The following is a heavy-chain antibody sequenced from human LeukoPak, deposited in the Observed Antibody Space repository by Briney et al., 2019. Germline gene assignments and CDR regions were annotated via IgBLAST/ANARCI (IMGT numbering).Heavy chain of an antibody. V-gene: IGHV4-39*01. CDR2: IYYSGST. Sequence: SETLSLTCTVSGGSISSSSYYWGWIRQPPGKGLEWIGSIYYSGSTYYNPSLKSRVTISVDTSKNQFSLKLSSVTAADTAVYYCARQYYDYVWGSYPGMGIGYAFDIWGQGTMVTVSS. J-gene: IGHJ3*02. CDR1: GGSISSSSYY. D-gene: IGHD3-16*02. CDR3: ARQYYDYVWGSYPGMGIGYAFDI.